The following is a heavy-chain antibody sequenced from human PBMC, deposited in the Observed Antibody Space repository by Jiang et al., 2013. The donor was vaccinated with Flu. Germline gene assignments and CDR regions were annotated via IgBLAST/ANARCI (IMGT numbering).Heavy chain of an antibody. Sequence: EVKKAWVLGRRSPARPLETPSAAMLSIGCDRPLGQGLEWMGRIMPIFGTTNYAQSFQGRVTITADGSTSTAYMDLSSLRSEDTAVYYCARTPWGYNYGFFDYWGQGTLVTVSS. CDR2: IMPIFGTT. D-gene: IGHD5-18*01. CDR1: ETPSAAML. J-gene: IGHJ4*02. CDR3: ARTPWGYNYGFFDY. V-gene: IGHV1-69*01.